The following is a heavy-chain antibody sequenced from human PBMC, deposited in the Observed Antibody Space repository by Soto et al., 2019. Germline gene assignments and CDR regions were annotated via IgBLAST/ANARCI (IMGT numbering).Heavy chain of an antibody. CDR3: ARTHGSGSYSLNWFDP. J-gene: IGHJ5*02. D-gene: IGHD3-10*01. CDR2: IYPGDSDT. CDR1: GYSFTSYW. Sequence: LGESLKISCKGSGYSFTSYWIGWVRQMPGKGLEWMGIIYPGDSDTRYSPSFQGQVTISADKSISTAYLQWSSLKASDTAMYYCARTHGSGSYSLNWFDPWGQGTLVTVSS. V-gene: IGHV5-51*01.